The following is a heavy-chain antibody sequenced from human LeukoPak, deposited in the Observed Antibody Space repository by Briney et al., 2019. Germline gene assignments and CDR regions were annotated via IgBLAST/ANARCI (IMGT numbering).Heavy chain of an antibody. J-gene: IGHJ6*03. D-gene: IGHD6-13*01. Sequence: ASVKVSCKASGYTFTGYYMHWVRQAPGQGLEWMGWINPNSGGTNYAQKFQGRVTMTRDTSISTAYMELRSLRSDDTAVYYCARSGYSSSWLGYYYYYMDVWGKGTTVTVSS. CDR2: INPNSGGT. CDR3: ARSGYSSSWLGYYYYYMDV. V-gene: IGHV1-2*02. CDR1: GYTFTGYY.